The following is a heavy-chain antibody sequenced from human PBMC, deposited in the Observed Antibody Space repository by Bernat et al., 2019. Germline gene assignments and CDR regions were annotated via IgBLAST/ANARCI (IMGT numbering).Heavy chain of an antibody. Sequence: EVQLVESGGGLVKPGGSLRLSCAASGFSFSNAWMSWVRQAPGKGLEWVGRIKSRSDGGTTDFAAPVRDRFTMSRDDSKNTLYLQMNSLKSEDTAVYYCQYYYDSDDLSDYWGQGTLVAVSS. CDR1: GFSFSNAW. V-gene: IGHV3-15*01. CDR2: IKSRSDGGTT. CDR3: QYYYDSDDLSDY. D-gene: IGHD3-22*01. J-gene: IGHJ4*02.